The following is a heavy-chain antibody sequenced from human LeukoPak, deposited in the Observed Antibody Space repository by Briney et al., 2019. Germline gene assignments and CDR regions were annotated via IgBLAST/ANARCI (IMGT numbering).Heavy chain of an antibody. CDR1: GYTFTSYD. V-gene: IGHV1-8*01. CDR3: ARTGMYCSSTSCYMGLIDY. D-gene: IGHD2-2*02. J-gene: IGHJ4*02. Sequence: ASVKVSCKASGYTFTSYDINWVRQATGQGLEWMGWMNPNSGNTGYAQKFQGRVTMTRNTSISTAYMELSSLRSEDTAVYYCARTGMYCSSTSCYMGLIDYWGQGTLVTVSS. CDR2: MNPNSGNT.